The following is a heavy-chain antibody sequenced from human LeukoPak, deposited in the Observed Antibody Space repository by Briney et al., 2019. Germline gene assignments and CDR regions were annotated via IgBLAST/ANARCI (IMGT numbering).Heavy chain of an antibody. CDR2: ISGSGGST. D-gene: IGHD3-10*01. CDR1: GFTFSSYA. CDR3: AKGSQYYGSGTTLDY. Sequence: GGSLRLSCAASGFTFSSYAMSWVRQAPGKGLGWVSAISGSGGSTYYADSVKGRFTISRDNSKNTLYLQMDSLRAEDTAVYYCAKGSQYYGSGTTLDYWGQGTLVTVSS. J-gene: IGHJ4*02. V-gene: IGHV3-23*01.